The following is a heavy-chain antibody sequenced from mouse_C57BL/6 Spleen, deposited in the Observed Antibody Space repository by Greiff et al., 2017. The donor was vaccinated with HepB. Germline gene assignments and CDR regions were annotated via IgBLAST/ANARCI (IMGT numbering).Heavy chain of an antibody. CDR1: GYTFTSYW. CDR2: IYPSDSET. Sequence: QVQLQQPGAELVRPGSSVKLSCKASGYTFTSYWMDWVKQRPGQGLEWIGNIYPSDSETHYNQKFKDKATLTVDKSSSTAYMQLSSLTSEDSAVYYCARIYGSSYEDYWGQGTTLTVSS. D-gene: IGHD1-1*01. CDR3: ARIYGSSYEDY. J-gene: IGHJ2*01. V-gene: IGHV1-61*01.